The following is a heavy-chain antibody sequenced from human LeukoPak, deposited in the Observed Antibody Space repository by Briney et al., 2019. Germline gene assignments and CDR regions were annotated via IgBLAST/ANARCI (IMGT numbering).Heavy chain of an antibody. V-gene: IGHV4-39*07. CDR2: IYYSGST. D-gene: IGHD3-10*01. CDR1: GGSISSSSYY. J-gene: IGHJ4*02. CDR3: ARDVVRGIPN. Sequence: SETLSLTCTVPGGSISSSSYYWGWNRQPPGKGLEWIGSIYYSGSTYYNPSLKSRVTISVDRSKNQFSLKLSSVTAADMAVYYCARDVVRGIPNWGQGTLVTVSS.